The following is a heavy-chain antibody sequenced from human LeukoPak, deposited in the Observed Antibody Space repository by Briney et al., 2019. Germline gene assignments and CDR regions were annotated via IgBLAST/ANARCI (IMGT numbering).Heavy chain of an antibody. Sequence: GRSLRLSCAASGFTFDDYAMHWVRQAPGKGLEWVSGISWNSGSIGYADSVKGRFTTSRDNAKNSLYLQMNSLRAEDTALYYCAKDIRGSYYWSAFDIWGQGTMVTVSS. D-gene: IGHD1-26*01. CDR1: GFTFDDYA. J-gene: IGHJ3*02. V-gene: IGHV3-9*01. CDR3: AKDIRGSYYWSAFDI. CDR2: ISWNSGSI.